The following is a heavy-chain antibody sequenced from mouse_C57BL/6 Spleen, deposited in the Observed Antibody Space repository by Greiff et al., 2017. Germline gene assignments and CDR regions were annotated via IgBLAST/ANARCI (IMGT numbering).Heavy chain of an antibody. J-gene: IGHJ2*01. V-gene: IGHV1-26*01. CDR3: ARWGDYDTFDY. CDR2: INPNNGGT. Sequence: EVQLQQSGPELVKPGASVKISCKASGYTFTDYYMNWVKQSHGKSLEWIGDINPNNGGTSYNQKFKGKATLTVDKSSSTAYMELRSLTSEDSAVYYCARWGDYDTFDYWGQGTTLTVSS. D-gene: IGHD2-4*01. CDR1: GYTFTDYY.